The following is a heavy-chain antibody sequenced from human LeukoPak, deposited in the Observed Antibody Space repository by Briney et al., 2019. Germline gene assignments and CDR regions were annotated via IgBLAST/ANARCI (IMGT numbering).Heavy chain of an antibody. CDR1: GYRFTSYW. CDR3: ARTCSGASCYGGIDY. CDR2: IYPGDSDT. Sequence: GESLKISCKNSGYRFTSYWIGWVRQMPGKGLEWMGIIYPGDSDTRYSPSFQGQVTISVDKSINTAYLQWSSLKASDTAMYYCARTCSGASCYGGIDYWGQGTLVTVSS. J-gene: IGHJ4*02. V-gene: IGHV5-51*01. D-gene: IGHD2-15*01.